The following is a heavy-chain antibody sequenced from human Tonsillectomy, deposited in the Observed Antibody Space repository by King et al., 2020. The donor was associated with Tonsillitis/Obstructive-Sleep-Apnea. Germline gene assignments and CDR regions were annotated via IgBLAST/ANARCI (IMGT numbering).Heavy chain of an antibody. CDR2: ISGSGGST. V-gene: IGHV3-23*04. J-gene: IGHJ5*02. Sequence: VQLVESGGGLVQPGGSLRLSCAASGFTFSSYAMSWVRQAPGKGLEWVSAISGSGGSTYYADSVKGRFTISRDNSKNTLYLQMNSLRAEDTAVYYCAKGGYCSSTSCYYNWFDPWGQRTLVTVSS. D-gene: IGHD2-2*01. CDR3: AKGGYCSSTSCYYNWFDP. CDR1: GFTFSSYA.